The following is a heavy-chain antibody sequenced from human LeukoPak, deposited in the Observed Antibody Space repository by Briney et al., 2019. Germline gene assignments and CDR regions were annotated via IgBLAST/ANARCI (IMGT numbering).Heavy chain of an antibody. CDR2: IGTAGDT. CDR1: GFTFSSYD. V-gene: IGHV3-13*01. Sequence: GGSLRLSCAASGFTFSSYDMHWVRQATGKGLEWVSAIGTAGDTYYPGSVKGRFTISRENAKNSLYLQMNSLRAGDTAVYYCARVRPYSSSWYGAFDIWGQGTMVTVSS. J-gene: IGHJ3*02. CDR3: ARVRPYSSSWYGAFDI. D-gene: IGHD6-13*01.